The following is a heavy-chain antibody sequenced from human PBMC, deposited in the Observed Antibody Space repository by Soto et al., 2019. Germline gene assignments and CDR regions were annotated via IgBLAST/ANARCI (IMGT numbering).Heavy chain of an antibody. Sequence: QVHLVQSGAEVKEPGASVRISCEASGYAFTSHTIHWARQAHGQGLEWMGWIFISHGSPRYAPQFQGRISFGRDTSSTTAYLELTSLTFEDTAVYDCAREPEDGVPGDYWGQGPLVVVSS. V-gene: IGHV1-3*04. J-gene: IGHJ4*02. CDR2: IFISHGSP. CDR3: AREPEDGVPGDY. D-gene: IGHD2-8*01. CDR1: GYAFTSHT.